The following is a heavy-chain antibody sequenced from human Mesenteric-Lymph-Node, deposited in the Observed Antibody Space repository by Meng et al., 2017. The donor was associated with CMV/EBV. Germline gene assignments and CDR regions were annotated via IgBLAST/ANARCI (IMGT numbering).Heavy chain of an antibody. V-gene: IGHV4-34*01. D-gene: IGHD4-23*01. CDR2: INHSGST. Sequence: QVHLRQWVEGLLKASEALSLTCAVYGGSFSGYYWSWIRQPPGKGLEWIGEINHSGSTNYNPSLKSRVTISVDTSKNQFSLKLSSVTAADTAVYYCARHQRWLKSEGGFNYWGQGTLVTVSS. J-gene: IGHJ4*02. CDR3: ARHQRWLKSEGGFNY. CDR1: GGSFSGYY.